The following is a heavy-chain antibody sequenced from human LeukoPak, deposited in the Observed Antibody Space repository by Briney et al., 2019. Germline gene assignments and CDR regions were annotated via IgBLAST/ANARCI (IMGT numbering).Heavy chain of an antibody. J-gene: IGHJ6*04. CDR1: GFTFSSYS. D-gene: IGHD3-10*02. CDR3: AELGIAMIGGV. CDR2: ISSSSTTI. Sequence: GGSLRLSCAASGFTFSSYSMMWVRQAPGKGLEWVSYISSSSTTIHYADSVKGRFTISRDNAKNSVYLQMNSLRAEDTAVYYCAELGIAMIGGVWGKGTTVTISS. V-gene: IGHV3-48*01.